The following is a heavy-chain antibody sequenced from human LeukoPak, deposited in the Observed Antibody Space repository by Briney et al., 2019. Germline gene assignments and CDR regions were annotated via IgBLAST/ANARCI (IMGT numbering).Heavy chain of an antibody. Sequence: SETLSLTCAVYGGSFSGHYWSWIRQPPGKGLEWIGYIYYSGSTYYNPSLKSRVTISVDTSKNQFSLKLSSVTAADTAVYYCARVNQVAFDIWGQGTMVTVSS. CDR3: ARVNQVAFDI. CDR1: GGSFSGHY. V-gene: IGHV4-34*09. CDR2: IYYSGST. J-gene: IGHJ3*02. D-gene: IGHD1-14*01.